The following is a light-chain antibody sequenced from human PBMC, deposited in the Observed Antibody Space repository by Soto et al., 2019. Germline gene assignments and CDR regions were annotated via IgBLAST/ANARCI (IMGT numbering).Light chain of an antibody. CDR3: AAWDGSLNHIL. Sequence: QSVLTQPPSASGTPGQGVAISCSGSSSNMGSNTVNWYQHLPGTAPKLLIYNDNQRPSGVPDRFFGSKFGTSASLAITGLQSEDEADYYCAAWDGSLNHILFGGGTKVTVL. V-gene: IGLV1-44*01. CDR2: NDN. J-gene: IGLJ2*01. CDR1: SSNMGSNT.